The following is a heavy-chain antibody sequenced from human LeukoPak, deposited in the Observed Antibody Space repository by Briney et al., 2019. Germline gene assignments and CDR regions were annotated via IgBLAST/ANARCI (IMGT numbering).Heavy chain of an antibody. CDR3: AKDNMVRGVPPYFDY. Sequence: PGRSLRLSCAASGFTFEAYTMHWVRQAPGKALEWVSGITWNSATIRYADSVKGRFTISRDNAKNSLYLQMHSLRAEDTAFYYCAKDNMVRGVPPYFDYWGLGILVTVSS. CDR1: GFTFEAYT. D-gene: IGHD3-10*01. V-gene: IGHV3-9*01. CDR2: ITWNSATI. J-gene: IGHJ4*02.